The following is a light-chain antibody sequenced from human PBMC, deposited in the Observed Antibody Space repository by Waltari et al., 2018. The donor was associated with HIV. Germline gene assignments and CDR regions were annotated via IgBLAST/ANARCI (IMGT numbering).Light chain of an antibody. CDR2: DVS. Sequence: GQSITISCTGTSSDIGSYNRVSWYQQHPGKAPKLMIYDVSNRPSGVSDRFSGSKSGNTASLTISGLQAEDEAHYYCSSYTTSSTFFGGGTKLTVL. V-gene: IGLV2-14*04. CDR3: SSYTTSSTF. CDR1: SSDIGSYNR. J-gene: IGLJ2*01.